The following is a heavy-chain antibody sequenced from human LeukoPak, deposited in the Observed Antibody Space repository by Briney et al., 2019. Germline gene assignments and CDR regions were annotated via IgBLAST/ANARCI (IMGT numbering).Heavy chain of an antibody. D-gene: IGHD2-2*01. J-gene: IGHJ4*02. V-gene: IGHV3-33*01. CDR2: IWYDGSNK. CDR3: ARDNLPATAPDS. CDR1: GFTFSSYG. Sequence: PGRSLRLSCAASGFTFSSYGMHWVRQAPGKGLEWVAVIWYDGSNKYYADSVEGRFTISRDNSKNTLYLQMNSLSAEDTAVYYWARDNLPATAPDSWGQGTLVTVSS.